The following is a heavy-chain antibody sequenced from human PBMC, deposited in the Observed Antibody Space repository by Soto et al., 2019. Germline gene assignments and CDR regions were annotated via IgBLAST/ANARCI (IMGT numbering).Heavy chain of an antibody. V-gene: IGHV3-72*01. J-gene: IGHJ6*02. D-gene: IGHD1-26*01. CDR2: TRNKANSYTT. CDR3: ARDSGSYYYYYGMDV. CDR1: GFTFSDHY. Sequence: QLGGSLRLSCAASGFTFSDHYMDWVRQAPGKGLEWVGRTRNKANSYTTEYAASVKGRFTISRDDSKNSLYLQMNSLKTEDTAVYYCARDSGSYYYYYGMDVWGQGTTVTVSS.